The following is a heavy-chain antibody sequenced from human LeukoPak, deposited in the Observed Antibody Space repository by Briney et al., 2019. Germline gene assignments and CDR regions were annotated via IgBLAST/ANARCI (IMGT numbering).Heavy chain of an antibody. J-gene: IGHJ5*02. CDR2: IGTAGDT. V-gene: IGHV3-13*03. CDR3: AKTGGSGPNNCFAP. CDR1: GFTFSSYD. D-gene: IGHD3-10*01. Sequence: GGSLRLSCAACGFTFSSYDMHWVRQATGKGLEWVSAIGTAGDTYYPGSVKGQFTISRENAKNSLYLQMNSLRAGDTAVYYCAKTGGSGPNNCFAPWGKGTLVTFS.